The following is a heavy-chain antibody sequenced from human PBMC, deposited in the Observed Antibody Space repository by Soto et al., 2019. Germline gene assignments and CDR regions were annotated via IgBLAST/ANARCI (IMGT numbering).Heavy chain of an antibody. J-gene: IGHJ6*02. CDR2: ISHSGAT. CDR1: GGSISISNYY. V-gene: IGHV4-39*01. CDR3: ARRPDYYYYGLDV. Sequence: PSETLSLTCTVSGGSISISNYYWGWIRQPPGKGLEWIGTISHSGATYYNTSLKSRVTISVDTSKNQFSLKVSSVTAADTVVYYCARRPDYYYYGLDVWGQGNTVTVSS.